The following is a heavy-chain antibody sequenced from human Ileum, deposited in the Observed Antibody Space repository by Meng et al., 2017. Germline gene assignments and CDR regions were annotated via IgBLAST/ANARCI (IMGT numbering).Heavy chain of an antibody. CDR1: YGSITSSYY. Sequence: QRHLTESGPGLVNPSGTLSPPCSVSYGSITSSYYWGWIRQPPGKGLEWIASIYYSGSTYYNPSLKSRVTISVDTSKNQFSLKVISVTAADTAVYYCARDGTTAVPGVWFDPWGQGTLVTVS. J-gene: IGHJ5*02. V-gene: IGHV4-39*07. CDR3: ARDGTTAVPGVWFDP. CDR2: IYYSGST. D-gene: IGHD6-19*01.